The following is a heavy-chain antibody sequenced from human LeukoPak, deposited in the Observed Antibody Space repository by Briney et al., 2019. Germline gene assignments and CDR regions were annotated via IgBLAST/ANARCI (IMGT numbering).Heavy chain of an antibody. CDR3: ARAHCSSTSCLLP. V-gene: IGHV4-59*05. J-gene: IGHJ5*02. CDR2: IYYSGST. Sequence: SETLSLTCTVSGGSISSYYWSWIRQPPGKGPEWIGSIYYSGSTYYNPSLKSRVTISVDTSKNQFSLKLSSVTAADTAVYYCARAHCSSTSCLLPWGQGTLVTVSS. D-gene: IGHD2-2*01. CDR1: GGSISSYY.